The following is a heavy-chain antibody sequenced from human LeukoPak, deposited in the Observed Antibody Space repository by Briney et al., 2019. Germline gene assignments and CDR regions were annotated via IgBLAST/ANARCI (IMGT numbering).Heavy chain of an antibody. V-gene: IGHV3-23*01. CDR2: ISGSGDNT. J-gene: IGHJ4*02. Sequence: GGSLRLSCAASGFTFSSYAMSWVRQAPGKGLEWVSGISGSGDNTCYANSVKGRFTISRDNSKNTLYVQVNSLGTEDTAAYYCAKGSYYDSSGSFYFDYWGQGTLVTVFS. CDR1: GFTFSSYA. D-gene: IGHD3-22*01. CDR3: AKGSYYDSSGSFYFDY.